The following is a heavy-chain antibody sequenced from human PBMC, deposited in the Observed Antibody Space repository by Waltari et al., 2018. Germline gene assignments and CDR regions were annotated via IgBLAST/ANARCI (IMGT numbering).Heavy chain of an antibody. J-gene: IGHJ5*02. Sequence: QVQLVQSGAEVKKPGASVKVSCKASGYTFTGYYMHWVRQAPGQGLEWMGRINPNSGGTNYAQKFQGRVTMTRDTSISTAYMELSRLRSDDTAVYYCARGVQGSRSGDNWFDPWGQGTLVTVSS. CDR2: INPNSGGT. V-gene: IGHV1-2*06. CDR3: ARGVQGSRSGDNWFDP. CDR1: GYTFTGYY. D-gene: IGHD1-26*01.